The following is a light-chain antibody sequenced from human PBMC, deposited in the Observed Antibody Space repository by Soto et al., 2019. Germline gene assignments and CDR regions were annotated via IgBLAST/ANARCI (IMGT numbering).Light chain of an antibody. CDR2: GAS. CDR3: QQYGSSPPYT. V-gene: IGKV3-20*01. J-gene: IGKJ2*01. Sequence: EIVLTQSPGTLSLSPGEIATLSCRASHSVSSTYLAWYQQKPGQAPRLLIYGASSRATGIPDRFSGSGSGKDFTLTISRLEPEDFAVYYCQQYGSSPPYTFGQGTKLEIK. CDR1: HSVSSTY.